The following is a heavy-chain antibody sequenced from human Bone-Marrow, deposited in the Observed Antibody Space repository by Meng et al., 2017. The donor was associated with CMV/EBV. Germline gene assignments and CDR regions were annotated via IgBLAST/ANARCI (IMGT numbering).Heavy chain of an antibody. CDR3: AKVRSYYYGSGSYSFYYYGMDV. CDR2: IRYDGSNK. CDR1: GFTFSSYG. V-gene: IGHV3-30*02. D-gene: IGHD3-10*01. Sequence: GGSLRLSCAASGFTFSSYGMHWVRQAPGKGLEWVAFIRYDGSNKYYADSVKGRFTISRDNSKNTLYLQMNSLRAEDTAVYYCAKVRSYYYGSGSYSFYYYGMDVWGQGTTVTVSS. J-gene: IGHJ6*02.